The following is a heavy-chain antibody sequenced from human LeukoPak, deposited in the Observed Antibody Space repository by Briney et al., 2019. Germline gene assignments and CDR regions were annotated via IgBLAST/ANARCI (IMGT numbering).Heavy chain of an antibody. CDR2: NCRSEST. CDR3: ARVCCYFDSGSYPNWFDP. Sequence: SDTLSLTCPVSTYSVNNIHCWGWIRQPPGKGLEWIGTNCRSESTYYNPSLESRVTISLDMSTNQVSLRLRPVTAADTAVYYCARVCCYFDSGSYPNWFDPWGRGTLVTVSS. D-gene: IGHD3-10*01. CDR1: TYSVNNIHC. J-gene: IGHJ5*02. V-gene: IGHV4-38-2*02.